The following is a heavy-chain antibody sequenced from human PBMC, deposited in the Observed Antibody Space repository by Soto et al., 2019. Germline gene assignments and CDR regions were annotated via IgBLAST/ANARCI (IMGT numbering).Heavy chain of an antibody. CDR1: GGTFSSYT. D-gene: IGHD2-2*02. J-gene: IGHJ4*02. CDR3: ARGNCSSTSCYSFDY. Sequence: ASVKVSCKASGGTFSSYTISWVRQAPGQGLEWMGRIIPILGIANYAQKFQGRVTITADKSTSTAYMELSSLRSEDTAVYYCARGNCSSTSCYSFDYWGQGTLVTVSS. CDR2: IIPILGIA. V-gene: IGHV1-69*02.